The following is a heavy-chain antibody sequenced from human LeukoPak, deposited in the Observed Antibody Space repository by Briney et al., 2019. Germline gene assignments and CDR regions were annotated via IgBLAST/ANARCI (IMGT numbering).Heavy chain of an antibody. V-gene: IGHV3-33*01. Sequence: GGSLRLSCAASGFTFSSYGMHWVRQAPGKGLEWVAVIWYDGSNKYYADSVKGRFTISRDNSKNTLYLQMNSLRAEDTAVYYCARDKAAAGTHPVYYYYGMDVWGQGTTVTVSS. J-gene: IGHJ6*02. CDR1: GFTFSSYG. CDR2: IWYDGSNK. CDR3: ARDKAAAGTHPVYYYYGMDV. D-gene: IGHD6-13*01.